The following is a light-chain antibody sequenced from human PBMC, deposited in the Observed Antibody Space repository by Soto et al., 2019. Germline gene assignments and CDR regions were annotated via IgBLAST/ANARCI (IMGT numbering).Light chain of an antibody. CDR3: QQYNNWPPYT. CDR2: GAS. V-gene: IGKV3-15*01. Sequence: EIVMTQSPATLSVSPGARATLSCRASQSVSSNLAWYQQKPGQAPRLLIYGASTRATGIPARFSGSGSGTEFTLTISSLQSEDFADYYCQQYNNWPPYTFGQGTKLEIK. CDR1: QSVSSN. J-gene: IGKJ2*01.